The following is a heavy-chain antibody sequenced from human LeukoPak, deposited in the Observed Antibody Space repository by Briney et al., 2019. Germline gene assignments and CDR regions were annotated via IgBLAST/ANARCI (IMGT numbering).Heavy chain of an antibody. Sequence: KPSETLSLTFAVHGGSFSGYYWSWIRQPPGEGLGGVGGINHSGSTNYNPSLKSRVTISVDTSKNQFSLKLSSVTAADTAVYYCALLYGPGSYYNLRGDYWGQGTLVTVSS. CDR3: ALLYGPGSYYNLRGDY. CDR1: GGSFSGYY. J-gene: IGHJ4*02. V-gene: IGHV4-34*01. CDR2: INHSGST. D-gene: IGHD3-10*01.